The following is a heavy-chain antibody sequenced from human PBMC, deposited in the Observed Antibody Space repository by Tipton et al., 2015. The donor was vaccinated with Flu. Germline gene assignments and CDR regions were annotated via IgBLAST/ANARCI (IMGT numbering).Heavy chain of an antibody. V-gene: IGHV4-34*01. CDR1: GGSFSGYY. Sequence: TLPLTCAVYGGSFSGYYWSWIRQPPGKGLEWIGEINHSGSTNYNPSLKSRVTISVDTSKNQFSLKLSSVTAADTAVYYCARIRASGGGQIWFDPWGQGTLVTVSS. D-gene: IGHD6-19*01. CDR2: INHSGST. CDR3: ARIRASGGGQIWFDP. J-gene: IGHJ5*02.